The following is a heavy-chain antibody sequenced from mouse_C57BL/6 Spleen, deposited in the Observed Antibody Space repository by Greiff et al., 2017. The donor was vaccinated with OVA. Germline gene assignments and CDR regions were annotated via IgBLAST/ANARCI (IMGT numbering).Heavy chain of an antibody. CDR1: GYAFSSSW. CDR2: IYPGDGDT. D-gene: IGHD2-3*01. Sequence: VQLQQSGPELVKPGASVKISCKASGYAFSSSWMNWVKQRPGKGLEWIGRIYPGDGDTNYNGKFKGKATLTADKSSSTAYMQLSSLTSEDSAVYFCAYDGYSWFAYWGQGTLVTVSA. CDR3: AYDGYSWFAY. V-gene: IGHV1-82*01. J-gene: IGHJ3*01.